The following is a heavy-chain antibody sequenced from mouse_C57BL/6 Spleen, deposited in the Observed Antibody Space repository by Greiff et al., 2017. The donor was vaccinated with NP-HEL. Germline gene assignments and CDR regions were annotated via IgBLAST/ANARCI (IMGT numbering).Heavy chain of an antibody. CDR3: ARERDGNFDY. Sequence: VKLQESGPELVKPGASVKISCKASGYAFSSSWMNWVKQRPGKGLEWIGRIYPGDGDTNYNGKFKGKATLTADKSSSTAYMQLSSLTSEDSAVYFCARERDGNFDYWGQGTTLTVSS. D-gene: IGHD2-1*01. CDR1: GYAFSSSW. J-gene: IGHJ2*01. CDR2: IYPGDGDT. V-gene: IGHV1-82*01.